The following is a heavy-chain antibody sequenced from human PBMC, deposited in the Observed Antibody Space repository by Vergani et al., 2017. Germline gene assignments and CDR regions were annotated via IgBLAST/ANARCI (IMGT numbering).Heavy chain of an antibody. D-gene: IGHD3-22*01. V-gene: IGHV1-18*01. CDR3: ARSSGYYSYYFDF. Sequence: QVQLVQSGAEMKKPGASVNVSCKTSGYSFNSYGINWVRQAPGQGLEWLGWISGYDGKTKYVEKLQGRITVTIDTSTNSAYMELSSLRSEDTAVYYCARSSGYYSYYFDFWGQGTLVTVSS. J-gene: IGHJ4*02. CDR2: ISGYDGKT. CDR1: GYSFNSYG.